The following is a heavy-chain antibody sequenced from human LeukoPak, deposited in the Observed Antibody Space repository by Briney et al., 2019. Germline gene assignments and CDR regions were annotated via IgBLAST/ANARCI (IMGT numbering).Heavy chain of an antibody. V-gene: IGHV3-21*01. CDR1: GFTFSRYS. Sequence: GGSLRLSCAASGFTFSRYSMNWVRQAPGKGLEWVSSISSGSSYIYYADSVKGRFTISRDNAKNSLYLQMNSLRAEDTAVYYCARDSRIYCSGGSCYSLADWGQGTLVTVSS. D-gene: IGHD2-15*01. CDR2: ISSGSSYI. J-gene: IGHJ4*02. CDR3: ARDSRIYCSGGSCYSLAD.